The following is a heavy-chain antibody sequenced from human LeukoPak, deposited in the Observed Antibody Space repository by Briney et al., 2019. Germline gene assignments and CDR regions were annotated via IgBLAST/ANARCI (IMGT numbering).Heavy chain of an antibody. CDR2: ISGSGGST. Sequence: PGGSLRLSCAASGFTFSSYAMSWVRQPPGKGVEWVSAISGSGGSTYYADSVKGRFTISRDNSKNTLYLQMNSLRAEDTAVYYCATEMYYDYVWGSYPFFDYWGQGTLVTVSS. V-gene: IGHV3-23*01. CDR3: ATEMYYDYVWGSYPFFDY. J-gene: IGHJ4*02. CDR1: GFTFSSYA. D-gene: IGHD3-16*01.